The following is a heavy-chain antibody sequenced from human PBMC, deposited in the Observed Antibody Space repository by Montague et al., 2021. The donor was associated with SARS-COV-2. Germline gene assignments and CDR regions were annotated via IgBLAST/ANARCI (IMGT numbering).Heavy chain of an antibody. CDR1: GGSISGDY. D-gene: IGHD1-20*01. J-gene: IGHJ4*02. CDR2: RNNSGST. Sequence: SETLSLTCTVSGGSISGDYWSWCRQDAGKGLEWIGRRNNSGSTRYNTSLKSRGTMSVDTSKNQFSRKLSSVTAADTAVYYCVRDQGWSTWNYPDSWGQGTLVTVSS. CDR3: VRDQGWSTWNYPDS. V-gene: IGHV4-4*07.